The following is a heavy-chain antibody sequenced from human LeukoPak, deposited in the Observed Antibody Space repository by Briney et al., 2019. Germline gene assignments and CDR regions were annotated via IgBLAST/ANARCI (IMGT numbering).Heavy chain of an antibody. CDR1: GGSFSGYY. CDR3: ARGGRYSSSWYGY. Sequence: PSETLSLTCAVYGGSFSGYYWSWIRQPPGKGLEWIGEINHSGSTNYNPSLKSRVTISVVTSKNQFSLKLSSVTAADTAVYYCARGGRYSSSWYGYWGQGTLVTVSS. D-gene: IGHD6-13*01. CDR2: INHSGST. J-gene: IGHJ4*02. V-gene: IGHV4-34*01.